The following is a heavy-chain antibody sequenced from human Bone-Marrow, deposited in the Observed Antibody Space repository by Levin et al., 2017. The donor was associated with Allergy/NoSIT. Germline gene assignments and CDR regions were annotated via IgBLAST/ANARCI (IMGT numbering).Heavy chain of an antibody. CDR1: GFSISAHV. Sequence: GESLKISCEASGFSISAHVVSWVRQAPGKGPEWVSAINSDSTAAHYRDSVKGQFTISRDNSRNSVSLQLNNLRAEDTAIYYCAITGTSLPAFDHWGQGALVTVSS. D-gene: IGHD4-17*01. CDR3: AITGTSLPAFDH. J-gene: IGHJ4*02. V-gene: IGHV3-23*05. CDR2: INSDSTAA.